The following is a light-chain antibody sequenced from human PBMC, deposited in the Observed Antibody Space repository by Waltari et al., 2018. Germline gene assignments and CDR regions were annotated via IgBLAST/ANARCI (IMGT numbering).Light chain of an antibody. CDR2: LGS. Sequence: EIVMTQSPLSLSVTPGEPASISCRSSQSLLHSNGYNYLDWYVQKPGQSPQVLIYLGSDRASGVPDRFSSSGSGTDFTLKSSRVEAEDVGIYYCMGARQTATFGPGTRLDIK. V-gene: IGKV2-28*01. J-gene: IGKJ5*01. CDR3: MGARQTAT. CDR1: QSLLHSNGYNY.